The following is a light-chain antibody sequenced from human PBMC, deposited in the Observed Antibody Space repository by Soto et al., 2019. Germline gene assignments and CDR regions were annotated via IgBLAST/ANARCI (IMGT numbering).Light chain of an antibody. CDR2: WAS. J-gene: IGKJ2*01. V-gene: IGKV4-1*01. Sequence: DLVLTRSPDSLAVSLGKRATINCKSSQSLLYSSNNQSYLAWYQHKPGQPPKVLIYWASTRESGVPDRFSGSGSGTDFTLTISSLQADDVAVYCCQQYYSTPYTFGQWTMVE. CDR3: QQYYSTPYT. CDR1: QSLLYSSNNQSY.